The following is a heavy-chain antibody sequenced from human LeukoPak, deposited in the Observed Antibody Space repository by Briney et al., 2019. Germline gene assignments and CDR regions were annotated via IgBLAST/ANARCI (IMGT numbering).Heavy chain of an antibody. CDR2: IRYDGSNK. CDR1: GFTFSSYG. V-gene: IGHV3-30*02. Sequence: PGGSLRLSCAASGFTFSSYGMHWVRQAPGKGLEWVTFIRYDGSNKFYADSVKGRFTISRDNSKNTLYLQMNNLRVEDTAVYYCARGRYYFDYWGQGTLVTVSS. CDR3: ARGRYYFDY. J-gene: IGHJ4*02.